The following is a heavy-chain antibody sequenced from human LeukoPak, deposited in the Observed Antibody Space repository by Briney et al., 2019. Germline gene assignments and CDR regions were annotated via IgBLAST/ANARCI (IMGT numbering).Heavy chain of an antibody. Sequence: GRSLRLSCAASGFTFSSYGMHWVRQAPGKGLEWVAVIWYDGSNKYYADSVKGRFTISRDNSKNTLYLQMNSLRAEDTAVYYCASGDDYGDYVHFDYWGQGTLVTVSS. V-gene: IGHV3-33*01. CDR1: GFTFSSYG. D-gene: IGHD4-17*01. CDR3: ASGDDYGDYVHFDY. CDR2: IWYDGSNK. J-gene: IGHJ4*02.